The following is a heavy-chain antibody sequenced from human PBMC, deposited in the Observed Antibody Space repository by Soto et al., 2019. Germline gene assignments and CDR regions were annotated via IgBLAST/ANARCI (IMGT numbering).Heavy chain of an antibody. CDR2: ISGSDGST. Sequence: EVQLLESGGGLVQPGGSLRLSCAASGFTLSNYGMNWVRQAPGKGLEWVTGISGSDGSTYYADSVKGRFTISRDNSKNTQYLQMNTLRAEDTAVYYSAKDKYSDWGKGTLVTVSS. V-gene: IGHV3-23*01. CDR1: GFTLSNYG. D-gene: IGHD3-9*01. CDR3: AKDKYSD. J-gene: IGHJ4*02.